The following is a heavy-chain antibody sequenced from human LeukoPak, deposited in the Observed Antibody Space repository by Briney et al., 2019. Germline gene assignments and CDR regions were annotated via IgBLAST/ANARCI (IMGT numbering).Heavy chain of an antibody. CDR1: GFTFSDYY. Sequence: PRGSLRLSCAASGFTFSDYYMSWIRQAPGKGLEWVSYISSSGSTIYYADSVKGRFTIPRDNAKNSLYLQMNSLRAEDTSVYYCARELMTSLTMPFAYWAQGTRVTVSS. D-gene: IGHD4-17*01. CDR2: ISSSGSTI. V-gene: IGHV3-11*01. J-gene: IGHJ4*02. CDR3: ARELMTSLTMPFAY.